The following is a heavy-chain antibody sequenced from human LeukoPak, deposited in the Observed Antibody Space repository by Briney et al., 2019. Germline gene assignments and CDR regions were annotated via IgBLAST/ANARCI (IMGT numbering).Heavy chain of an antibody. CDR1: GFTFSSYS. V-gene: IGHV3-48*01. J-gene: IGHJ4*02. D-gene: IGHD6-19*01. CDR3: ARSGYSSGWTSVDY. Sequence: GGSLRLSCAASGFTFSSYSMNWVRQAPGKGLEWVSYISSSSSTIYYADSVKGRFTISRDNAKNSLYLQMDSLRAEDTAVYYCARSGYSSGWTSVDYWGQGTLVTVSS. CDR2: ISSSSSTI.